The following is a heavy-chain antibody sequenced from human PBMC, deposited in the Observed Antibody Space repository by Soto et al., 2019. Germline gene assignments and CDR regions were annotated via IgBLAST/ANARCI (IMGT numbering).Heavy chain of an antibody. CDR3: ARDDPVTRTIDY. D-gene: IGHD4-17*01. J-gene: IGHJ4*02. Sequence: QVQLQQWGAGLLKPSETLSLTCVVYGESFSGYFWSWIRHPPGQGLEWIGGILNSGATNYNPPLRSRVTMSVDTSKKQFSLNLNSLTAADTAVYYCARDDPVTRTIDYWGQGTLVTVSS. CDR2: ILNSGAT. CDR1: GESFSGYF. V-gene: IGHV4-34*02.